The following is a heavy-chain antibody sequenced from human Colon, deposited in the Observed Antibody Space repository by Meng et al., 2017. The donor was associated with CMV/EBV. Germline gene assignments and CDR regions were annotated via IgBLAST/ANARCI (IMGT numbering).Heavy chain of an antibody. Sequence: GGSLRLSCVFSGFLSFNIYAMSWVRQAPGKGLEWVATINSTGDEAYYADSVKGRFAILRDSPKNTVDLQLNSLTTGDTGVYYCAAEYQFLNAPYYEYWGQGALVTVSS. CDR2: INSTGDEA. CDR1: GFLSFNIYA. D-gene: IGHD2-2*01. J-gene: IGHJ4*02. V-gene: IGHV3-23*01. CDR3: AAEYQFLNAPYYEY.